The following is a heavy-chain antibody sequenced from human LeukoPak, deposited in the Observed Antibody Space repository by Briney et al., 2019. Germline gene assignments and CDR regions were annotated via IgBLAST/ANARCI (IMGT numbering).Heavy chain of an antibody. CDR3: ARETGGSSLIYFDS. Sequence: ASVKVSCKASGYTFTSYYMHWVRQAPGQGLEWMGWINPNSGGTNYAQKFQGRVTMTRDTSISTAYMELSRLRSDDTAVYYCARETGGSSLIYFDSWGQGTLVTVSS. CDR2: INPNSGGT. CDR1: GYTFTSYY. V-gene: IGHV1-2*02. J-gene: IGHJ4*02. D-gene: IGHD1-26*01.